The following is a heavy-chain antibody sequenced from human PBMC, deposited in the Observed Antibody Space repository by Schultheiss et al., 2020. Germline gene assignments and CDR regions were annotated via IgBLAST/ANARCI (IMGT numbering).Heavy chain of an antibody. CDR3: ARASGSRAFDY. V-gene: IGHV4-34*01. J-gene: IGHJ4*02. CDR2: INHSGST. CDR1: GGSFSGYY. Sequence: SQTLSLTCAVYGGSFSGYYWSWIRQPPGKGLEWIGEINHSGSTNYNPSLKSRVTISVDTSKNQFSLKLSSVTAADTAVYYCARASGSRAFDYWGQGTLVTVSS. D-gene: IGHD1-26*01.